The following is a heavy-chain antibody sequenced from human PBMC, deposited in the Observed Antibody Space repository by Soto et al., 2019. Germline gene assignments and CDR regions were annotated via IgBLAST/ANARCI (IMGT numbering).Heavy chain of an antibody. V-gene: IGHV3-33*01. CDR1: GFTFSSYG. CDR2: IWYDGSNK. D-gene: IGHD6-19*01. Sequence: QVQLVESGGGVVQRGGSLRLSCAASGFTFSSYGMHWVRQAPGKGLEWVAVIWYDGSNKYYADSVKGRYTISRDDSKNTVHLQMNSLGAEDTAVYYCTRDPLIAVAAYDAFDIWGQGTSVTVSS. J-gene: IGHJ3*02. CDR3: TRDPLIAVAAYDAFDI.